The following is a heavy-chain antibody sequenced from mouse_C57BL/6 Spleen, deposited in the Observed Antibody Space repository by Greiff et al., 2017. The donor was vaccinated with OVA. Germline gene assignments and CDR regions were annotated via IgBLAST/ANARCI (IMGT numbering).Heavy chain of an antibody. V-gene: IGHV3-6*01. J-gene: IGHJ4*01. CDR3: ARRVTTVVATRYYAMDY. CDR2: ISYDGSN. Sequence: VQLQQSGPGLVKPSQSLSLTCSVPGYSITSGYYWNWIRQFPGNKLEWMGYISYDGSNNYNPSLKNRISITRDTSKNQFFLKLNSVTTEDTATYYCARRVTTVVATRYYAMDYWGQGTSVTVSS. D-gene: IGHD1-1*01. CDR1: GYSITSGYY.